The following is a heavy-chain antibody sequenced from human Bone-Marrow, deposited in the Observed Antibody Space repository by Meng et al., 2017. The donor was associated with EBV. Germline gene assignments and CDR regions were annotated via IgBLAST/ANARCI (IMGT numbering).Heavy chain of an antibody. CDR3: ARVSIAVAGIGP. D-gene: IGHD6-19*01. Sequence: QVQWVQSGAEVKKPGASVKVSCKASGHTFTSYYMHWVRQAPGQGLEWMGIINPSGGSTSYAQKFQGRVTMTRDTSTSTVYMELSSLRSEDTAVYYCARVSIAVAGIGPWGQGTLVTVSS. CDR1: GHTFTSYY. V-gene: IGHV1-46*01. J-gene: IGHJ5*02. CDR2: INPSGGST.